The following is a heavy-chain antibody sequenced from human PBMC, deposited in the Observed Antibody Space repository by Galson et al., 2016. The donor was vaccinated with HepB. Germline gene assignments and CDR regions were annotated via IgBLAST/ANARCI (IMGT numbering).Heavy chain of an antibody. Sequence: SVKVSCKASGGTSSSYAITWVRQAPGQGLEWMGGIIPIFGTAKYAQKFQGRVTITADKATSTAYMELSSLRSEDTGVYLCAGVGEWRYFYWGPPNGVFDIWGQGEMVSVSS. CDR3: AGVGEWRYFYWGPPNGVFDI. J-gene: IGHJ3*02. D-gene: IGHD2-8*01. CDR2: IIPIFGTA. CDR1: GGTSSSYA. V-gene: IGHV1-69*06.